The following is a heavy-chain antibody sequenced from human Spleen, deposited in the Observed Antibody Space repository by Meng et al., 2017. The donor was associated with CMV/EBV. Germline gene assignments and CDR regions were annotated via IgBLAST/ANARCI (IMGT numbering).Heavy chain of an antibody. CDR3: ARTQPYSNVVDY. V-gene: IGHV4-34*01. CDR1: GGSFGEYH. D-gene: IGHD4-11*01. Sequence: SETLSLTCAVFGGSFGEYHWTWIRQPPGKGLEWIGSIYYSGSTYYNPSLKSRVTISVDTSKNQFSLKLSSVTAADTAVYYCARTQPYSNVVDYWGQGTLVTVSS. J-gene: IGHJ4*02. CDR2: IYYSGST.